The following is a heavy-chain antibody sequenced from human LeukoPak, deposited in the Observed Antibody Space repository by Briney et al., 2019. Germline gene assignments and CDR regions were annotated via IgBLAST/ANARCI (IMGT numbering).Heavy chain of an antibody. CDR2: IYSGGST. D-gene: IGHD3-22*01. V-gene: IGHV3-53*04. CDR3: ARGIGGYYDSGGYLDY. Sequence: GGSLRLSCAASGFTVSSNYMSWVRQAPGKGLEWVSVIYSGGSTYYADSVKGRFTISRHNSKNTLYLQMNSLRAEDTAVYYCARGIGGYYDSGGYLDYWGQGTLVTVSS. J-gene: IGHJ4*02. CDR1: GFTVSSNY.